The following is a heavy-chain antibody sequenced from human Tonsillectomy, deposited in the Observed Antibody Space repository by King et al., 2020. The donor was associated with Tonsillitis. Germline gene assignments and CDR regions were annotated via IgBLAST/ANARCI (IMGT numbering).Heavy chain of an antibody. CDR2: ISGGGGST. Sequence: VQLVESGGGLVQPGGSLRLSCAASGFTFSIYAMSWVRQAPGKGLEWVSGISGGGGSTYYTDSVKGRFTISRDNSKNTLYLQMNSLRAEDTAVYYCAKDRLGAWFQGSEFDPWGQGTLVTVSS. J-gene: IGHJ5*02. CDR1: GFTFSIYA. CDR3: AKDRLGAWFQGSEFDP. V-gene: IGHV3-23*04. D-gene: IGHD3-10*01.